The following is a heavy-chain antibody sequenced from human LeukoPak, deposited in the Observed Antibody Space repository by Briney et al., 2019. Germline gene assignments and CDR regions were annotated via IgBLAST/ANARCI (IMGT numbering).Heavy chain of an antibody. Sequence: GGSLRLSCAASGFTFSSYAMTWVRQAPGKGLDWVSAISSSGGSTYYADSVKGRFTISRDNSKNTLYLQMNSLRAEDTAVYYCAKEEHPAAAAYWGQGTLVTVSS. D-gene: IGHD2-15*01. CDR2: ISSSGGST. CDR3: AKEEHPAAAAY. J-gene: IGHJ4*02. CDR1: GFTFSSYA. V-gene: IGHV3-23*01.